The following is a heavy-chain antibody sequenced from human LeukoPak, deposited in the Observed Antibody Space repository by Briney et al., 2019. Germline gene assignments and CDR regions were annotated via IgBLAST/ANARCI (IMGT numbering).Heavy chain of an antibody. D-gene: IGHD2-21*01. CDR3: ARGSLASHDY. J-gene: IGHJ4*02. V-gene: IGHV3-7*04. Sequence: GGSLRLSCVASGFSFSDYWVSWVRQTPGKGLEWLANINQYGTEKYYADSMKGRFTISRDNAKNTMYLQMSNLRVEDTAIYYCARGSLASHDYWGQGTLVTVSS. CDR2: INQYGTEK. CDR1: GFSFSDYW.